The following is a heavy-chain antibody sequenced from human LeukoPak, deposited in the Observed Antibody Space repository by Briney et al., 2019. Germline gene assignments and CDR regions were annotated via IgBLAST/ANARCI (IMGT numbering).Heavy chain of an antibody. Sequence: GESLKISCKGSGYSFTSYWIGWVRQMPGKGLEWMGVIYPSDSDTRYSPSFQGQVTISADKSISTAYLQWRSLKVSDSAMYYCARLTAVVTFDYWGQGTLVTVSS. CDR1: GYSFTSYW. D-gene: IGHD4-23*01. CDR2: IYPSDSDT. CDR3: ARLTAVVTFDY. J-gene: IGHJ4*02. V-gene: IGHV5-51*01.